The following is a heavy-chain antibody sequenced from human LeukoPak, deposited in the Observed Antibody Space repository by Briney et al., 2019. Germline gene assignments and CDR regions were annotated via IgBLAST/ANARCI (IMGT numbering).Heavy chain of an antibody. Sequence: GWSLRLSCAASGFTFSNYGIHWVRQAPGKGLEWVAVISYDGSNKYCADSVKGRFTISRDNSKNTLYLQMNSLRAEDTAVYYCAKSQYSRDGGFDYWGQGTLVTVSS. D-gene: IGHD2-15*01. CDR1: GFTFSNYG. CDR2: ISYDGSNK. J-gene: IGHJ4*02. CDR3: AKSQYSRDGGFDY. V-gene: IGHV3-30*18.